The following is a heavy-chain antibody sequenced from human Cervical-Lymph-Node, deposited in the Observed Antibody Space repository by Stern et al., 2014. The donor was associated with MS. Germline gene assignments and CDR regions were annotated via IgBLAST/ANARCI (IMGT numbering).Heavy chain of an antibody. J-gene: IGHJ4*02. CDR3: ARVATYYQGSGSYFDY. Sequence: VQLVESGAEVKKPGSSVKVSCKASGGTFSNYAISWVRQAPGQGLEWMGGILPIYGTVNYAQKIQGRLTLTADESTNTAYMELSSLRSEDTAVYYCARVATYYQGSGSYFDYWGQGTLLTVSS. D-gene: IGHD3-10*01. V-gene: IGHV1-69*01. CDR2: ILPIYGTV. CDR1: GGTFSNYA.